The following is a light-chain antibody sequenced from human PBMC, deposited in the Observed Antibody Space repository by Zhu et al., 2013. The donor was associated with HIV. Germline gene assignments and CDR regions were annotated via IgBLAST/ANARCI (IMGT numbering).Light chain of an antibody. CDR2: KAS. J-gene: IGKJ1*01. CDR1: QSTSRW. Sequence: DIQMTQSPSTLSASVGDRVTITCRASQSTSRWLAWYQQKPGKAPKLLIYKASTLETGVPSRFSGSGSGTNFTLTISSLQPEDFSTYFCLQHGHYPWTFGQTTRVEF. CDR3: LQHGHYPWT. V-gene: IGKV1-5*03.